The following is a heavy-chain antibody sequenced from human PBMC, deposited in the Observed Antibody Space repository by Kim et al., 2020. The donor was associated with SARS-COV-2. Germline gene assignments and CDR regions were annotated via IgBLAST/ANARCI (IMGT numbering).Heavy chain of an antibody. Sequence: NPALKRRITISVATSKNRFSLKLSSVTAADTAVYYCAAHRGLIVTHWFDPWGQGTLVSVSP. J-gene: IGHJ5*02. V-gene: IGHV4-39*01. D-gene: IGHD3-10*01. CDR3: AAHRGLIVTHWFDP.